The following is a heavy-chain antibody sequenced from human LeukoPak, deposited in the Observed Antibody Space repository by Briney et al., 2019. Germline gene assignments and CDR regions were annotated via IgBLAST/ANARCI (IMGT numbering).Heavy chain of an antibody. J-gene: IGHJ5*02. CDR2: IIPIFGTA. V-gene: IGHV1-69*13. CDR3: AAGYPHCSSTSCYGALGWFDP. D-gene: IGHD2-2*01. CDR1: GGTFSSYA. Sequence: SVKVSCKASGGTFSSYAISWVRQAPGQGLEWMGGIIPIFGTANYAQKFRGRVTITADESTSTAYMELSSLRSEDTAVYYCAAGYPHCSSTSCYGALGWFDPWGQGTLVTVSS.